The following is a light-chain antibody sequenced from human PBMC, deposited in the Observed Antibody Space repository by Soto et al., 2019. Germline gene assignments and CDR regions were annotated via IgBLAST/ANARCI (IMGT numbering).Light chain of an antibody. Sequence: QAMRTQPPPLSAAPGQKVTISCSGSISNIGNNYVSWYQQLPGTAPKLLIYDNNKRPSGIPDRFSGSKSGTSATLGISGLQTGDEADDYRGSWDSSLSVYVFGSGTKV. CDR3: GSWDSSLSVYV. CDR2: DNN. CDR1: ISNIGNNY. J-gene: IGLJ1*01. V-gene: IGLV1-51*01.